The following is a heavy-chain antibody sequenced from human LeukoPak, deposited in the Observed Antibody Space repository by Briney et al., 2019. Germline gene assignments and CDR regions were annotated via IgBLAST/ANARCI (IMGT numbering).Heavy chain of an antibody. CDR2: ISSSGSTI. J-gene: IGHJ1*01. Sequence: PGGSLRLSCAASGFTFSSYEMNWVRQAPGKGLEWVSYISSSGSTIYYADSVKGRFTISRDNAKNSLYLQMNSLRAEDTALYYCARDRGGDYLYFQHWGQGTLVTVSS. D-gene: IGHD2-21*02. CDR3: ARDRGGDYLYFQH. CDR1: GFTFSSYE. V-gene: IGHV3-48*03.